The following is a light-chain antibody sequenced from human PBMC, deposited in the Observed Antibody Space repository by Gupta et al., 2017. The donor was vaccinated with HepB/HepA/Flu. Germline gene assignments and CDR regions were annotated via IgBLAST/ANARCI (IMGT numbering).Light chain of an antibody. V-gene: IGKV1D-12*01. Sequence: DIQITQTLPSVSAFVGHRVTITCRASHGISNWLAWYQQKPGKAPKLLIYPASTLQGGVPSRFSGSGSGTEFTLTITSLQPEDFATYYCQQANSFPVTFGQGTRLDIK. CDR1: HGISNW. J-gene: IGKJ5*01. CDR3: QQANSFPVT. CDR2: PAS.